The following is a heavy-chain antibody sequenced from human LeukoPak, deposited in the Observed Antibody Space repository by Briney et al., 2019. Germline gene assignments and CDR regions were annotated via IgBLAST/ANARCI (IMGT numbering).Heavy chain of an antibody. J-gene: IGHJ4*02. CDR3: TSTTITFGGVIADY. CDR1: GFTFSGSA. Sequence: PGGSLSLSCAASGFTFSGSAMHWVRQASGKGLEWVGRIRSKANSYATAYAASVKGRFTISRDDSKNTAYLQMNSLKTEDTAVYYCTSTTITFGGVIADYWGQGTLVTVSS. D-gene: IGHD3-16*02. CDR2: IRSKANSYAT. V-gene: IGHV3-73*01.